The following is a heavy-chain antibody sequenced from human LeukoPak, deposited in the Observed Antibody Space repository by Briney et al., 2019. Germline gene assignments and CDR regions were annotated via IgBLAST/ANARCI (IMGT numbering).Heavy chain of an antibody. Sequence: GGSLRLSCAASGFTFNSYAMIWVRQAPGKGLDWVSAVSASGGRTYYADPVKGRFTISRDNSKNTLYLQMSNLRADDTAVYYCAKGQRPQECGGDYDIPYYYVMDVWGQGTTVTVSS. CDR3: AKGQRPQECGGDYDIPYYYVMDV. CDR1: GFTFNSYA. CDR2: VSASGGRT. V-gene: IGHV3-23*01. D-gene: IGHD2-21*02. J-gene: IGHJ6*02.